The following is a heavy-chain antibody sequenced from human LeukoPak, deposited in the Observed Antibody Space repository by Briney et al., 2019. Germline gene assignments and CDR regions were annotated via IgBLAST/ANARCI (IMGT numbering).Heavy chain of an antibody. J-gene: IGHJ6*03. CDR1: GFTFTNFD. CDR3: AKEYGYDYNYYYSMDV. V-gene: IGHV3-23*01. D-gene: IGHD1-1*01. Sequence: GGSLRLSCAASGFTFTNFDMVWVRQAPGKGLEWVSGISNGGDRAYYADSVKGRFTISRDNSKSALFLQMKSLRVDDTAIYYCAKEYGYDYNYYYSMDVWGKGTTVTISS. CDR2: ISNGGDRA.